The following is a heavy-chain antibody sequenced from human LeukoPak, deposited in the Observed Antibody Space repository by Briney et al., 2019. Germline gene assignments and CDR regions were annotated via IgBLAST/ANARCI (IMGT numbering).Heavy chain of an antibody. V-gene: IGHV3-66*02. CDR1: GFIVSSNY. J-gene: IGHJ4*02. CDR2: IYSGGST. Sequence: GGSLRLSCAASGFIVSSNYMSWVRQAPGKGLEWVSVIYSGGSTYYADSVKGRFTISRDNSKNTLYLQMNSLRAEDTAVYYCARVRPPGYYDISDYNFDYWGQGTLVTVSS. D-gene: IGHD3-22*01. CDR3: ARVRPPGYYDISDYNFDY.